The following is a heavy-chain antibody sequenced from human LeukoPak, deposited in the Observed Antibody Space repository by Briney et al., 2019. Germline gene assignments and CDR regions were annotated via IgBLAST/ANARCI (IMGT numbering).Heavy chain of an antibody. CDR2: IYYSGST. CDR1: GGSISTSSYY. CDR3: ARDRIVGGKDAFDI. Sequence: SESLSLTCTVSGGSISTSSYYWSWIRQPPGKGLEWIGYIYYSGSTNYNPSLKSRVTISVDTSKNQFSLKLSSVTAADTAVYYCARDRIVGGKDAFDIWGQGTMVTVSS. D-gene: IGHD1-26*01. J-gene: IGHJ3*02. V-gene: IGHV4-61*01.